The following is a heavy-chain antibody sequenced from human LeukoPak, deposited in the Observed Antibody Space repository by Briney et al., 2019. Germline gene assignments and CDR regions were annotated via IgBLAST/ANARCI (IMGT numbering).Heavy chain of an antibody. V-gene: IGHV3-20*04. CDR1: GFTFSSYW. CDR2: INWNGGST. J-gene: IGHJ4*02. D-gene: IGHD3-22*01. Sequence: GGSLRLSCAASGFTFSSYWMHWVRQAPGKGLEWVSGINWNGGSTGYADSVKGRFTISRDNAKNSLYLQMNSLRAGDTALYYCARERTYYYDSNPDYFDYWGQGTLVTVSS. CDR3: ARERTYYYDSNPDYFDY.